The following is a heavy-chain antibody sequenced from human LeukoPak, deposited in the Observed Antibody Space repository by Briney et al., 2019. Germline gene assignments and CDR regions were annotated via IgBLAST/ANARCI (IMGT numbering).Heavy chain of an antibody. V-gene: IGHV1-46*01. CDR1: GYTFTYYY. Sequence: GASVKVSCKTSGYTFTYYYMHWVRQAPGQGLEWMGMINPSDGSTSYAQKFQGRVTMTRDTSTSTVYMDLSSLRSEDTAVYYCARGSIRNWRIDYWGQGTLVTVSS. D-gene: IGHD1-1*01. CDR3: ARGSIRNWRIDY. J-gene: IGHJ4*02. CDR2: INPSDGST.